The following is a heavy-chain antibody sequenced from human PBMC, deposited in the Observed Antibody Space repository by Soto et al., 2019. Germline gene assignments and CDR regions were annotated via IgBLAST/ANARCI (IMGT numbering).Heavy chain of an antibody. V-gene: IGHV3-23*01. CDR1: GFTFSSYA. CDR2: ISVSGSST. J-gene: IGHJ4*02. Sequence: EVQLLESGGGLVQPGGSLRLSCAASGFTFSSYAMSWVRQAPGKGLEWVSAISVSGSSTYYADPVKGRLTISSDNSKNTLYLQMNSLRAEDTAVYYCAKDQDGGDYVGLGVGEDYWGQGTMVTVSS. CDR3: AKDQDGGDYVGLGVGEDY. D-gene: IGHD4-17*01.